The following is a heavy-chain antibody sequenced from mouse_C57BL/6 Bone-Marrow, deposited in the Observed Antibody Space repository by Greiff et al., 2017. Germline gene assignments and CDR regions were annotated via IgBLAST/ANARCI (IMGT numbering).Heavy chain of an antibody. CDR1: GYTFTSYW. CDR2: IDPSDSYT. CDR3: ARDRRWATYWYCDV. J-gene: IGHJ1*03. V-gene: IGHV1-69*01. Sequence: VQLQQSGAELVMPGASVKLSCKASGYTFTSYWMHWVKQRPGQGLEWIGEIDPSDSYTNYNQKFKGKSTLTVDKSSSTAYMQLSSLTSEDSAVYDWARDRRWATYWYCDVWGTGTTVTVSA. D-gene: IGHD2-3*01.